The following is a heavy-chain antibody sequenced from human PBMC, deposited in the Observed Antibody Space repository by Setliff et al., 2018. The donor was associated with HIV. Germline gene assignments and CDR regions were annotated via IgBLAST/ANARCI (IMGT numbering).Heavy chain of an antibody. V-gene: IGHV4-59*08. Sequence: SETLSLTCTASGGSISSYYWSWIRQPPGKGLEWIGFVFYSGDTSYNPSLKRRVTISVDTSKNQISLKLSSVTAADTAVYYCANSLLRGSRYAFDIWGQGTMVTVSS. CDR2: VFYSGDT. CDR3: ANSLLRGSRYAFDI. J-gene: IGHJ3*02. CDR1: GGSISSYY. D-gene: IGHD3-10*01.